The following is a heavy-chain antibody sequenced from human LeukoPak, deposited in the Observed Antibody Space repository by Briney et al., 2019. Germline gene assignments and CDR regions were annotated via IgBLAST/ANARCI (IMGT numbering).Heavy chain of an antibody. CDR1: GGPIKTGGYY. Sequence: SQTLSLTCTVSGGPIKTGGYYWSWIRQHPGKGLEWIGYSYYSGSTYYNPPLESRVTISVDTSKSKFSLNLGSATAADTAVYYCARHRAMATVGDYFDYWGPGTLVT. J-gene: IGHJ4*02. V-gene: IGHV4-31*03. D-gene: IGHD5-24*01. CDR3: ARHRAMATVGDYFDY. CDR2: SYYSGST.